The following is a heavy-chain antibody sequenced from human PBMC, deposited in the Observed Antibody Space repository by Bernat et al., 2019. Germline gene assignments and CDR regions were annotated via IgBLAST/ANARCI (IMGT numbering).Heavy chain of an antibody. Sequence: QVLLVESGGGVVQPGRSLRLSCAASGFTFSSYGMHWVRQAPGKGLEWVAVISYDGSNKYYADSVKGRLTISRDNSKNTLYLQMDSLRTEDTAVYYCAKDRYCSGGGCYTFEYWGQGTQVTVSS. CDR1: GFTFSSYG. V-gene: IGHV3-30*18. D-gene: IGHD2-15*01. CDR2: ISYDGSNK. CDR3: AKDRYCSGGGCYTFEY. J-gene: IGHJ4*02.